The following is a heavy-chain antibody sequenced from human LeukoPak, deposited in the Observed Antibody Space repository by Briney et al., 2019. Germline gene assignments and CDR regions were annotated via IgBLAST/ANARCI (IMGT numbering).Heavy chain of an antibody. Sequence: PSETLSLTCAVYGGSFSGYYWSWIRQPPGKGLEWIGEINHSGSTNYNPSLKSRVTISVDTSKNQFSLKLSSVTAADTAVYYCARLRDVYVWGSYRPLFDYWGQGTLVTVSS. D-gene: IGHD3-16*02. J-gene: IGHJ4*02. CDR1: GGSFSGYY. CDR2: INHSGST. CDR3: ARLRDVYVWGSYRPLFDY. V-gene: IGHV4-34*01.